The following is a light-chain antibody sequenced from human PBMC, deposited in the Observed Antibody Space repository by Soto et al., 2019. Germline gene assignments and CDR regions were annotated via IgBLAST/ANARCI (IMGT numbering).Light chain of an antibody. V-gene: IGKV3-20*01. CDR1: QSVSSNY. CDR3: QQYGTSFWT. Sequence: DIVLTQSPGTLSLSPGERATLSCRTSQSVSSNYLAWYQQKPGQAPRLLIYGASTRATGIPDRFSGSGSGADFTLTISRLEPEDFAEYYCQQYGTSFWTFGQGTKVDIK. J-gene: IGKJ1*01. CDR2: GAS.